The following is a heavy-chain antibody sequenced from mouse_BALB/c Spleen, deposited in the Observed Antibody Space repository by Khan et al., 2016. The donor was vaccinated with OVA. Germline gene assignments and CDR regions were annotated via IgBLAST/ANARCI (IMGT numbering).Heavy chain of an antibody. V-gene: IGHV5-4*02. D-gene: IGHD2-13*01. CDR1: GFTFSDYY. CDR2: ISDGGSYT. J-gene: IGHJ3*01. CDR3: ARGYYGDPFAY. Sequence: EVELVESGGGLVKPGGSLKPSCAASGFTFSDYYMYWVRQTPEKRLEWVATISDGGSYTYYTDSVKGRFPISRDDVKNNLYLQMSSLKSEDTAMYYCARGYYGDPFAYWGQGTLVTGSA.